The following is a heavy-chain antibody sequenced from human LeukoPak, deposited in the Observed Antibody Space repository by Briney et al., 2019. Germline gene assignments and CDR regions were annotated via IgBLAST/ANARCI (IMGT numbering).Heavy chain of an antibody. CDR2: INSDGSTT. J-gene: IGHJ4*02. Sequence: SGGSLRLSCAASGFTFSSYWMHWVRQAPGKGLVWVSHINSDGSTTSYADSVKGRFTISRDNAKSTLYLQMNSLRAEDTAVYYCARDTPYGDDYFDYWGQGTLVTVSS. V-gene: IGHV3-74*01. CDR1: GFTFSSYW. D-gene: IGHD4-17*01. CDR3: ARDTPYGDDYFDY.